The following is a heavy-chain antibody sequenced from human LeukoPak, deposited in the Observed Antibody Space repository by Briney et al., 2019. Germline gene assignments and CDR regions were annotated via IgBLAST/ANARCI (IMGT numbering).Heavy chain of an antibody. CDR1: GFTFSSYG. Sequence: PGGSLRLSCAASGFTFSSYGMHWVRQAPGKGLEWVAVIWYDGSNKYYADSVKGRFTISRDNSKNTLYLQMNSLRAEDTAVYYCARGHTPKSGMDVWGQGTTVTVSS. CDR3: ARGHTPKSGMDV. V-gene: IGHV3-33*01. J-gene: IGHJ6*02. CDR2: IWYDGSNK.